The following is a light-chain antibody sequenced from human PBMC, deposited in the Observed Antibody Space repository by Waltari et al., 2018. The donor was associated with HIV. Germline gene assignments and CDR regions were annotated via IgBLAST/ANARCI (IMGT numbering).Light chain of an antibody. Sequence: DIQMTQSPSSLSASVGDRVTLTCRTSQSISTYLNWYQHRPGKAPTLLIYAVSHLASGVPSRFSGSGFGTDFTLTISSLQPEDFATYYCQQSYSTPDTFGQGTKLDIK. CDR2: AVS. CDR1: QSISTY. CDR3: QQSYSTPDT. J-gene: IGKJ2*01. V-gene: IGKV1-39*01.